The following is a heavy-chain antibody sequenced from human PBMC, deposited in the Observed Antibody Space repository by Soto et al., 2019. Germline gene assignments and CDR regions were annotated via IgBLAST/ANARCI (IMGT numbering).Heavy chain of an antibody. CDR3: ARDGSRGYDMDV. D-gene: IGHD1-1*01. J-gene: IGHJ6*02. V-gene: IGHV3-48*02. CDR1: GFDFSNYN. Sequence: EVQVVESGGGWIQPGGSLRLSCAGSGFDFSNYNMDWVRQAPGKGLEWISYISNTARTIFYADSVKGRFTISRDNARNSLFLQMNSLRDEDTAVYYCARDGSRGYDMDVWGQGTTVTVSS. CDR2: ISNTARTI.